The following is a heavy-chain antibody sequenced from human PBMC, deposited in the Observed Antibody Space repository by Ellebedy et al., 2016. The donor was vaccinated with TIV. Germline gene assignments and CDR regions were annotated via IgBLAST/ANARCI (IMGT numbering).Heavy chain of an antibody. CDR1: GGSISSYY. V-gene: IGHV4-59*01. CDR3: ASADTPDACDI. D-gene: IGHD2-15*01. Sequence: MPGGSLRLSCTVSGGSISSYYLSWIRQPPGKGLEWIGYIYYSGSTNYNPSLKSRVTISVDTSKNQFSLKLSSVTAADTAVYYCASADTPDACDIWGQGTMVTVSS. J-gene: IGHJ3*02. CDR2: IYYSGST.